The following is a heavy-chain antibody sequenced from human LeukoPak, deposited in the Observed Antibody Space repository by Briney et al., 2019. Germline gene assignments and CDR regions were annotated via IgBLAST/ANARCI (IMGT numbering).Heavy chain of an antibody. V-gene: IGHV1-2*02. CDR3: ASAESHDYGET. CDR1: GHTLTGYY. J-gene: IGHJ4*02. Sequence: ASVKVSCKASGHTLTGYYLHWVRQAPRQGLEWMGWIKPKSGGTQFAQKFQGRVTMDRDTSLSTVYMELSGLRSGDTAIYYCASAESHDYGETWGQGTLVTVSS. CDR2: IKPKSGGT. D-gene: IGHD3-16*01.